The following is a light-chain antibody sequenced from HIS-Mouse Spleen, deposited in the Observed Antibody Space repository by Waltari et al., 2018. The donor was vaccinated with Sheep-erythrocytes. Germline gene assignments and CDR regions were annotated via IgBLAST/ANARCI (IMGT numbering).Light chain of an antibody. J-gene: IGLJ2*01. CDR2: EGS. CDR3: CSYAGSSTFHVV. V-gene: IGLV2-23*03. Sequence: QSALTQPASVSGSPGQSITISCTGTSSDGGSYNLVSWYQQHPGKAHKLMIYEGSKRPSVVSNRFPGSKSGNTASLTISGLQAEDEADYYCCSYAGSSTFHVVFGGGTKLTVL. CDR1: SSDGGSYNL.